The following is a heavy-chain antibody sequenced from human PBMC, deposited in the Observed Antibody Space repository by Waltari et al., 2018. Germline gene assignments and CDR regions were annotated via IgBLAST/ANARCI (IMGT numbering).Heavy chain of an antibody. Sequence: VPLQQSGPGLVKPSQTLSLPCPISGDSVPRHDAAGHWVRPSPSGGLECLGRTYYSSKWYNDYAVSVKSRITINPDTSKNQFSLQLNSVTSEDTAVYYCARDEARGPGFDYWGQGTLVTVSS. CDR1: GDSVPRHDAA. J-gene: IGHJ4*02. D-gene: IGHD3-10*01. CDR3: ARDEARGPGFDY. CDR2: TYYSSKWYN. V-gene: IGHV6-1*01.